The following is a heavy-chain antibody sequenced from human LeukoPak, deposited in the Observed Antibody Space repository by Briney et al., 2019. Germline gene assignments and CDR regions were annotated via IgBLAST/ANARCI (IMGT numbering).Heavy chain of an antibody. CDR3: AGFGDYYDSSGYARDPSYYYYGMDV. Sequence: GGSLRLSCAASGFTFSDFYMSWIRQAPGKGLEWVSYISSSGNTKYYADSVKGRFTISRDNAKNSLYLQMNSLRAEDTAVYYCAGFGDYYDSSGYARDPSYYYYGMDVWGQGTTVTVSS. V-gene: IGHV3-11*04. CDR1: GFTFSDFY. J-gene: IGHJ6*02. D-gene: IGHD3-22*01. CDR2: ISSSGNTK.